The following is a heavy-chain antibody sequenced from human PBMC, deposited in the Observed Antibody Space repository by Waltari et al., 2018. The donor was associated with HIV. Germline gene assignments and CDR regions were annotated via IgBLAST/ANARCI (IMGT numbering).Heavy chain of an antibody. CDR2: IYSCCKT. CDR3: AGSEGRGAFDY. J-gene: IGHJ4*02. D-gene: IGHD3-10*01. V-gene: IGHV3-66*01. CDR1: GFTVSRNY. Sequence: EVQLVESGGGLVQPGGSLRLSCAASGFTVSRNYMSWVRQAPGKGLEVPGKGVDWVYFIYSCCKTCHGYTGKGRFTMSRDNPKDTVYLQMSSRGVEDTAGEYCAGSEGRGAFDYWGQGTLVTVSS.